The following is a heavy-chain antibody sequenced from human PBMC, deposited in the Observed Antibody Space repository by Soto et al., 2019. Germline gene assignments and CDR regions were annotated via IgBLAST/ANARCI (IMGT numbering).Heavy chain of an antibody. CDR2: ISGSGDTT. CDR3: AKGDSLNFYDAFDT. J-gene: IGHJ3*02. Sequence: GGSLRLSCAASGFTFSNYAMTWVRQAPGKGLEWVSSISGSGDTTYYADSVKGRFTISRDNSKNALFLQMNSLRDEDTAVFYCAKGDSLNFYDAFDTWGQGTMVTVSS. V-gene: IGHV3-23*01. CDR1: GFTFSNYA. D-gene: IGHD3-22*01.